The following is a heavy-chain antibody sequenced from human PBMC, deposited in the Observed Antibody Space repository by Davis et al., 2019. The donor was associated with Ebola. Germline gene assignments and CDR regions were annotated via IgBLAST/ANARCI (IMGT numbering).Heavy chain of an antibody. CDR3: AKEVAVAGSLVSDH. J-gene: IGHJ4*02. Sequence: ASVKVSCKASGYTFTTYGLHWVRQAPGQGLEWMGWINTNTGNPTYAQGFTGRFVFSLDTSVSTAYLQISSLKAEDTAVYYCAKEVAVAGSLVSDHWGQGTLVTVSS. CDR1: GYTFTTYG. V-gene: IGHV7-4-1*02. D-gene: IGHD6-19*01. CDR2: INTNTGNP.